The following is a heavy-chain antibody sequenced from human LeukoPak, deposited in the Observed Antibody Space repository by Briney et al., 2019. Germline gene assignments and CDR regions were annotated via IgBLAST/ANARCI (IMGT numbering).Heavy chain of an antibody. CDR1: GGSISSYY. Sequence: SETLSLTCTVSGGSISSYYWSWIRQPPGKGLEWIGSIYYSGSTYYNPSLKSRVTISVDTSKNQFSLKLSSVTAADTAVYYCARARLTMVRGVIIIGPFDYWGQGTLVTVSS. V-gene: IGHV4-59*04. D-gene: IGHD3-10*01. CDR3: ARARLTMVRGVIIIGPFDY. J-gene: IGHJ4*02. CDR2: IYYSGST.